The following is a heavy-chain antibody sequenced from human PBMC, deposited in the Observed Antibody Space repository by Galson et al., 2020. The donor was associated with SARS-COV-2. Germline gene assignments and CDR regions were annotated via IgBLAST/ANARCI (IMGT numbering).Heavy chain of an antibody. Sequence: GGSLSLSCAASGFTFIDHAMHWVRQAPGKGLEWVAQIFFDGSEKYYGDSVRGRFTISRDSSKNTVYLQMNNLRVDDTAVYYCARDGQSSRGWAFDYWGQGTLLTVSS. CDR2: IFFDGSEK. V-gene: IGHV3-33*01. CDR1: GFTFIDHA. CDR3: ARDGQSSRGWAFDY. J-gene: IGHJ4*02. D-gene: IGHD6-19*01.